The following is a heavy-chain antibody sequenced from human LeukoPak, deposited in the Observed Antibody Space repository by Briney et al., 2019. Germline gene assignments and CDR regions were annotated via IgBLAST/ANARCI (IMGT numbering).Heavy chain of an antibody. J-gene: IGHJ3*02. Sequence: PSETLSLTCTVSGGSISISSYHWGWIRQPPGKGLEWIGSIYYSGSTYYNPSLKSRVTISVDTSKNQFSLKLSSVTAADTAVYYCASNTGAAFDIWGQGTMVTVSS. CDR2: IYYSGST. CDR1: GGSISISSYH. CDR3: ASNTGAAFDI. V-gene: IGHV4-39*01. D-gene: IGHD3-10*01.